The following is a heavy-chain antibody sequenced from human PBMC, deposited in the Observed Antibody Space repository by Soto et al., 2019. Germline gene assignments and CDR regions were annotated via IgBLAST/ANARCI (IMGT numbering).Heavy chain of an antibody. D-gene: IGHD2-15*01. J-gene: IGHJ6*02. CDR2: INHSGST. CDR3: ARGAVVVAATRYYYYGMDV. V-gene: IGHV4-34*01. CDR1: GGSFSGYH. Sequence: PSDTLSLTCAVYGGSFSGYHWSWIRQPPGKGLEWIGEINHSGSTNYNPSLKSRVTISVDTSKNQFSLKLSSVTAADTAVYYCARGAVVVAATRYYYYGMDVWGQGTTVTVSS.